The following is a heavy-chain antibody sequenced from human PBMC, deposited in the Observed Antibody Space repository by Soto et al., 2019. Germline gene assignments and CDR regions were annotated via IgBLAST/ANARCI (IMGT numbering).Heavy chain of an antibody. CDR3: ARDLISATGFDY. D-gene: IGHD2-15*01. V-gene: IGHV3-7*05. Sequence: EVHLVESGGGLGQPGGSLRLSCAASGFTFSSYWMSWVRQAPGKGLEWVANIKQDGSEKYYVDSVKGRFTISRDNPKNPLYLQLNSLRAEDTAVYYCARDLISATGFDYWGQGTLVTVSS. CDR1: GFTFSSYW. CDR2: IKQDGSEK. J-gene: IGHJ4*02.